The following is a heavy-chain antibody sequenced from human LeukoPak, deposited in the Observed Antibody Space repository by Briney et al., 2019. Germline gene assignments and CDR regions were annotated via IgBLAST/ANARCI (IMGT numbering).Heavy chain of an antibody. Sequence: PQTLSHTRTVSGGSISNGGYYWSWIRQHPGKGLEWIGYIYDSGTTYYNPALQSRVTISVDTSDNQFSLKLRSLTAADTAVYYCARGGDRRGFDYWGQGTRISVSS. CDR3: ARGGDRRGFDY. CDR2: IYDSGTT. CDR1: GGSISNGGYY. V-gene: IGHV4-31*03. J-gene: IGHJ4*02. D-gene: IGHD1-14*01.